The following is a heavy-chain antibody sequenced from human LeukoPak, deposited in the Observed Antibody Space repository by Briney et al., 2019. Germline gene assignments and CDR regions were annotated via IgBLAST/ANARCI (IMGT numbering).Heavy chain of an antibody. D-gene: IGHD1-1*01. CDR1: GGSISSGGYS. J-gene: IGHJ2*01. CDR3: ARENDGPGEPNWYFDL. CDR2: IYHSGST. Sequence: PSETLSLTCAVSGGSISSGGYSWSWIRQPPGKGLGWIGYIYHSGSTYYNPSLKSRVTISVDRSKNQFSLKLSSVTAADTAVYYCARENDGPGEPNWYFDLWGRGTLVTVSS. V-gene: IGHV4-30-2*01.